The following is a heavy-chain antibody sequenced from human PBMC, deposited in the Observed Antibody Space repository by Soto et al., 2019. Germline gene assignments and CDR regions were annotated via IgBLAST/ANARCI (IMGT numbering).Heavy chain of an antibody. V-gene: IGHV4-31*03. CDR2: IFYTGGT. CDR3: ASDRGATRFDF. D-gene: IGHD5-12*01. Sequence: SETLSLTCTVSGASISSGDYYWSWIRQHPGRGLEWIGYIFYTGGTFYTPSLKSRVTMSVDTSKNQFSLKLTSVTAADTAVYFCASDRGATRFDFWGRGTLVTVSS. CDR1: GASISSGDYY. J-gene: IGHJ4*02.